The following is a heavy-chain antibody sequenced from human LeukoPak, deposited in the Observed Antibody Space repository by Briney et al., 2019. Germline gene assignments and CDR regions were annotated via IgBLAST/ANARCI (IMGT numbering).Heavy chain of an antibody. D-gene: IGHD6-19*01. V-gene: IGHV1-69*05. CDR2: IIPIFGTA. J-gene: IGHJ4*02. CDR3: ASNSEIAVAGTWGFDY. Sequence: ASVKVSCKASGGTFSSCAISWVRPAPGQGLEWMGGIIPIFGTANYAQKFQGRVTITTDESTSTAYMELSSLRSEDTAVYYCASNSEIAVAGTWGFDYWGQGTLVTVSS. CDR1: GGTFSSCA.